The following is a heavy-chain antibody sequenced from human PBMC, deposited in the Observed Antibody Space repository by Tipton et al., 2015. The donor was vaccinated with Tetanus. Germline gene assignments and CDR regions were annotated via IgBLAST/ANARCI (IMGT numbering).Heavy chain of an antibody. J-gene: IGHJ4*02. V-gene: IGHV3-30*18. CDR3: AKDFGPSARVPDFDY. D-gene: IGHD2-2*01. Sequence: SGFTFSSYGMHWVRQAPGKGLEWVAVISYDGSNKYYADSVKGRFTISRDNSKNTLYLQMNSLRAEDTAVYYCAKDFGPSARVPDFDYWGQGTLVTVSS. CDR1: GFTFSSYG. CDR2: ISYDGSNK.